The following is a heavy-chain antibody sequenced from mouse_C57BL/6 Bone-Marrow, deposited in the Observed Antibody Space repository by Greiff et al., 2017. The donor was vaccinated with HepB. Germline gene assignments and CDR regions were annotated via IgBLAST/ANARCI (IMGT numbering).Heavy chain of an antibody. CDR2: IRSKSSNYAT. CDR1: GFTFNTYA. D-gene: IGHD4-1*01. V-gene: IGHV10-3*01. J-gene: IGHJ1*03. Sequence: EVHLVESGGGLVQPKGSLKLSCAASGFTFNTYAMHWVRQAPGKGLEWVARIRSKSSNYATYYADSVKDRVTISRDDSQSMLYLQMNNLKTEDTAMYYCVREGTLGGYFDVWGTGTTVTVSS. CDR3: VREGTLGGYFDV.